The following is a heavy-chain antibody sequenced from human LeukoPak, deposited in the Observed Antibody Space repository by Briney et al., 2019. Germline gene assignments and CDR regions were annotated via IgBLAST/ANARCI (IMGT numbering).Heavy chain of an antibody. J-gene: IGHJ4*02. Sequence: ASVKVCCKASGGTFSSYAISWVRQAPGQGLEWMGGIVPIFGTANYAQKFQGRVTITADKSTSTAYMELSSLRSEDTAVYYCAREAPSCSGGSCYGDYFDYWGQGTLSPSPQ. V-gene: IGHV1-69*06. D-gene: IGHD2-15*01. CDR3: AREAPSCSGGSCYGDYFDY. CDR2: IVPIFGTA. CDR1: GGTFSSYA.